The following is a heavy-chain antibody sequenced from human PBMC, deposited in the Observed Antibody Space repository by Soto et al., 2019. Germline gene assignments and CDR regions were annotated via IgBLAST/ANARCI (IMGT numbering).Heavy chain of an antibody. J-gene: IGHJ5*02. CDR3: ARGGREVPRIPYDT. D-gene: IGHD3-16*01. V-gene: IGHV1-2*02. CDR2: INPNVGGT. Sequence: ASVKVSCKXSGYTFTDYYLHWVRQAPGQGLEWMGWINPNVGGTNYARKFQGRLTMTRDTSISTVYMQLTRLGPNDTAIYYCARGGREVPRIPYDTWGQGTLVTVSS. CDR1: GYTFTDYY.